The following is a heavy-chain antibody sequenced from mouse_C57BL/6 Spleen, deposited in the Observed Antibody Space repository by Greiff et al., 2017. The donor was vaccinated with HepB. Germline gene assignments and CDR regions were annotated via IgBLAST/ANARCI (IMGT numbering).Heavy chain of an antibody. CDR1: GYSITSGYY. CDR3: ARDPLVRWYFDV. V-gene: IGHV3-6*01. J-gene: IGHJ1*03. D-gene: IGHD2-14*01. CDR2: ISYDGSN. Sequence: EVQLQESGPGLVKPSQSLSLTCSVTGYSITSGYYWNWIRQFPGNKLEWMGYISYDGSNNYNPSLKNRISITRDTSKNQFFLKLNSVTTEDTATYYCARDPLVRWYFDVWGTGTTVTVSS.